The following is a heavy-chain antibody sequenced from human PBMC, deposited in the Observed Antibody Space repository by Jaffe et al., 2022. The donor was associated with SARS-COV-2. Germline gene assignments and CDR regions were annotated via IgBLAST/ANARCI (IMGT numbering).Heavy chain of an antibody. CDR3: AKDLGYDRYYYYGMDV. D-gene: IGHD3-16*01. CDR1: GFTFSSYG. V-gene: IGHV3-30*18. J-gene: IGHJ6*02. Sequence: QVQLVESGGGVVQPGRSLRLSCAASGFTFSSYGMHWVRQAPGKGLEWVAVISYDGSNKYYADSVKGRFTISRDNSKNTLYLQMNSLRAEDTAVYYCAKDLGYDRYYYYGMDVWGQGTTVTVSS. CDR2: ISYDGSNK.